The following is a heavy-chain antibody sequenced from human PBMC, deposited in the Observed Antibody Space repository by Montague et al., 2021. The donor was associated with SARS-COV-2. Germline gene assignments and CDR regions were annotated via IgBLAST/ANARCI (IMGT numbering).Heavy chain of an antibody. Sequence: QSGAEVKKPGESLKISCKGSGYSFTSYWIGWVRQMPGKGLEWMGIIYPGDSDTRYSPSFQGQVTISADKSISTAYLQWSSLKASDTAMYYCARHKAVGRGSGSSRPTTYYYYYYGMDVWGQGTTVTVSS. J-gene: IGHJ6*02. V-gene: IGHV5-51*01. CDR3: ARHKAVGRGSGSSRPTTYYYYYYGMDV. CDR1: GYSFTSYW. D-gene: IGHD3-10*01. CDR2: IYPGDSDT.